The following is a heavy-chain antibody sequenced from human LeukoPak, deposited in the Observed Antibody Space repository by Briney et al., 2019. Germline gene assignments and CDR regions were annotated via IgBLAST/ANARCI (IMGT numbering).Heavy chain of an antibody. CDR2: ISAYSGNT. CDR1: GYTLTTYG. Sequence: ASVKDSCKASGYTLTTYGLSWVRQAPGQGLEWMGWISAYSGNTNYAQKFQGRVTMTTDTSTSTAYMELWSLTSDDTALYYCARDLHSSGWYWFDTWGQGTLVTVSS. V-gene: IGHV1-18*01. D-gene: IGHD6-19*01. CDR3: ARDLHSSGWYWFDT. J-gene: IGHJ5*02.